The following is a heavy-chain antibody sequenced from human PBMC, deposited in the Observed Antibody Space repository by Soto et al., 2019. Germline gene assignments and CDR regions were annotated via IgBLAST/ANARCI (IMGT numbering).Heavy chain of an antibody. V-gene: IGHV1-58*01. CDR3: AAVPTKRYYYESSGYYEDYYYYGMEV. CDR2: IVVGSGNT. Sequence: SVKVSCKASGFTFTSSAVQWVRQARGERLEWIGWIVVGSGNTNYAQKFQERVTITRDMSTSTAYMELSSLRSEDTAVYYCAAVPTKRYYYESSGYYEDYYYYGMEVWGQGTTVSVSS. J-gene: IGHJ6*02. CDR1: GFTFTSSA. D-gene: IGHD3-22*01.